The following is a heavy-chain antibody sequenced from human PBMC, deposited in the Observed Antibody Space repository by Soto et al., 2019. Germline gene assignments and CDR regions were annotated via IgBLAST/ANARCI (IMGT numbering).Heavy chain of an antibody. CDR2: ISYDGSNK. J-gene: IGHJ4*02. Sequence: QAPLLESWGGVVQPGRPLRLSCAASGFTFSSYGMQWVRQAPGKGVERVAVISYDGSNKYYADSVKGRFTISGDNSKKELNLHMNSLRAEDSAVYYCAKDEALLRWGQRSLVTVST. D-gene: IGHD3-10*01. CDR1: GFTFSSYG. V-gene: IGHV3-30*18. CDR3: AKDEALLR.